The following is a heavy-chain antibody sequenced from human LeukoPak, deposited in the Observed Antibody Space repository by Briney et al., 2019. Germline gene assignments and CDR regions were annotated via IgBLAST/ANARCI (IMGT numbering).Heavy chain of an antibody. J-gene: IGHJ3*02. CDR1: GFTFSSYA. CDR2: ISGSGGST. CDR3: AKGRYYHDNSDAFEI. D-gene: IGHD3-22*01. Sequence: PGGSLRLSCAASGFTFSSYAISWVRQAPGKGLEWVSAISGSGGSTYYTDSAKGRFTISRDNSKNTLYLQMNSLRAEDTAVYQCAKGRYYHDNSDAFEIWGQGTMVTVSS. V-gene: IGHV3-23*01.